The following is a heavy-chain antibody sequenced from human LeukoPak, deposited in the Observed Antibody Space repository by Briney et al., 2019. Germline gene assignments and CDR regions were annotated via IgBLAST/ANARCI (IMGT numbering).Heavy chain of an antibody. CDR1: GSSISSSNW. J-gene: IGHJ4*02. Sequence: SGTLSLTCAVSGSSISSSNWWSWVRQPPGKGLEWIGEIYHSGSTNYNPSLKSRVTISVDTSKNQFSLKLSSVTAADTAVYYCAGTESDVDTAMPLDYWGQGTLVTVTS. CDR3: AGTESDVDTAMPLDY. V-gene: IGHV4-4*02. CDR2: IYHSGST. D-gene: IGHD5-18*01.